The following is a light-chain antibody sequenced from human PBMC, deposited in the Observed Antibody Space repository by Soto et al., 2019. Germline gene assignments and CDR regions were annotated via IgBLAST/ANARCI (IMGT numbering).Light chain of an antibody. Sequence: DVQMTQSPSSLSALVGDRVTITCRASQSVSRYLNWYQHKPGKAPNLLIYAASSLHSGVPSRFSGAGSGTDFTLTISSLQPEDFATYYCQQTSRTPKTFGQGTKVDI. J-gene: IGKJ1*01. CDR1: QSVSRY. CDR2: AAS. V-gene: IGKV1-39*01. CDR3: QQTSRTPKT.